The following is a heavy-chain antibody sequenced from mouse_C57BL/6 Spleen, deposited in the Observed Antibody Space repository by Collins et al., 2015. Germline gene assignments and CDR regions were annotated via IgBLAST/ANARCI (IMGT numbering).Heavy chain of an antibody. J-gene: IGHJ4*01. V-gene: IGHV1-15*01. CDR1: GYTFTDYG. Sequence: SCKASGYTFTDYGMHWVKQTPVHGLEWIGVIDPETGGTAYNQKFKGKAILTADKSSSTAYMELRSLTSEDSAVYYCTRTMDYWGQGTSVTVSS. CDR3: TRTMDY. CDR2: IDPETGGT.